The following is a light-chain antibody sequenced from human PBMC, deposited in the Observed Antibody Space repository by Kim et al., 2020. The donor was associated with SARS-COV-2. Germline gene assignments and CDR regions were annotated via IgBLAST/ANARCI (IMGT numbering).Light chain of an antibody. CDR3: QQYGTSPLT. V-gene: IGKV3-20*01. CDR2: GAS. CDR1: QSVNNNY. J-gene: IGKJ4*01. Sequence: PGDRAALSCRASQSVNNNYLAWYQPKPGQAPRLLIYGASRRATGIPDRFSGSASGTDFILTITRLEPEDFAMYYCQQYGTSPLTFGGGTKVDIK.